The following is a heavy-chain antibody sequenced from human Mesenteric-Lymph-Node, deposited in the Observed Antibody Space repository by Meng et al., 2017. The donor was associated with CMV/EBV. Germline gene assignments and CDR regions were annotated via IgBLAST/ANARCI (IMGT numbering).Heavy chain of an antibody. D-gene: IGHD1-26*01. J-gene: IGHJ6*02. V-gene: IGHV4-31*03. CDR3: ARHGGSYYYYGMEV. CDR1: GGSISSGGYY. CDR2: IYYSGST. Sequence: SETLSLTCTVSGGSISSGGYYWSWIRQHPGKGLEWIGYIYYSGSTYYNPSLKSRVTISVDTSKNQFSLKLSSVTAADTAVYYCARHGGSYYYYGMEVWGQGTTVTVSS.